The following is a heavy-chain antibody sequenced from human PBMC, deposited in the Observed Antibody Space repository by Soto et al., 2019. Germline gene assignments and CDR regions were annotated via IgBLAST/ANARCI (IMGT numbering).Heavy chain of an antibody. CDR2: IIPALGAA. V-gene: IGHV1-69*08. CDR3: ARGGQQVVSFDY. J-gene: IGHJ4*02. Sequence: QVHLVQSGAGVKKPGSSVKVSCKTSGGTISTYVINWVRQAPGQGLEWMGRIIPALGAADYAQKFQDRLTITADKSTSTAYMELSSLRSDDTAVYYCARGGQQVVSFDYWGQGTLVAVSS. D-gene: IGHD6-6*01. CDR1: GGTISTYV.